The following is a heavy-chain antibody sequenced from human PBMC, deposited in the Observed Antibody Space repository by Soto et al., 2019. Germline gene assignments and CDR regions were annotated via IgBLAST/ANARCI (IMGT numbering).Heavy chain of an antibody. V-gene: IGHV4-30-4*02. J-gene: IGHJ6*02. CDR2: IYHSGST. CDR1: GGSISSGDYY. D-gene: IGHD4-17*01. Sequence: SETLSLTCTVSGGSISSGDYYWSWIRQPPGKGLEWIGYIYHSGSTYYNPSLKSRLTMSIDTSQNQFSLHLTSVIAADSASYFCARATTVTSSFFFYGLDVWGQGTTVTVSS. CDR3: ARATTVTSSFFFYGLDV.